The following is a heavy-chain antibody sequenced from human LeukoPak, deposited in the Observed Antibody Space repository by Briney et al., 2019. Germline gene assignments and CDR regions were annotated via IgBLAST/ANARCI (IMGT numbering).Heavy chain of an antibody. V-gene: IGHV3-49*03. CDR1: GFTFGDYA. J-gene: IGHJ4*02. CDR2: IRSKAYGGTT. Sequence: GGSLRLSCTASGFTFGDYAMSWFRQAPGKGLEWVGFIRSKAYGGTTEYAASVKGRFTISRDDSKSIAYLQMNSLKTEDTAVYYCTRDQVLWFGESANPFDYWGQGTLVTVSS. CDR3: TRDQVLWFGESANPFDY. D-gene: IGHD3-10*01.